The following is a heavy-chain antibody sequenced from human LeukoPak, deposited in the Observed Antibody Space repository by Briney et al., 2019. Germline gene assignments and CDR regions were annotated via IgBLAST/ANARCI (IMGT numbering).Heavy chain of an antibody. D-gene: IGHD6-19*01. Sequence: GGSLRLSCAASGFTFSSYAMHWVRQAPGKGLEWVAVISYDGSNKYYADSVKGRFTISRDNSKNTLYLQMNSLRAEDTAVYYCARDPGSGWTTNFDYWGQGTLVTVSS. CDR2: ISYDGSNK. J-gene: IGHJ4*02. CDR3: ARDPGSGWTTNFDY. CDR1: GFTFSSYA. V-gene: IGHV3-30-3*01.